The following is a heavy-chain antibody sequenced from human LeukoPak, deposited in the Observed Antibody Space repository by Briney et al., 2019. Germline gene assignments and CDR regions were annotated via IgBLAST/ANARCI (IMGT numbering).Heavy chain of an antibody. CDR1: GFTFSSYS. V-gene: IGHV3-21*01. CDR3: AGRNEYYYDSSGYTLTNWFDP. CDR2: ISSSSSYI. J-gene: IGHJ5*02. Sequence: TGGSLRLSCAASGFTFSSYSMNWARQAPGRGLEWVSSISSSSSYIYYADSVKGRFTISRDNAKNSLYLQMNSLRAEDTAVYYCAGRNEYYYDSSGYTLTNWFDPWGQGTLVTVSS. D-gene: IGHD3-22*01.